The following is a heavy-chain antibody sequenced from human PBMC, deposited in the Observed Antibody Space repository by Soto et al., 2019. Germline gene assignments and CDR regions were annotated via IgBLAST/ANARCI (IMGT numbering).Heavy chain of an antibody. CDR3: ARRPQGSIVVVPADSGGMDV. CDR2: INSDGSST. D-gene: IGHD2-2*01. J-gene: IGHJ6*02. V-gene: IGHV3-74*01. Sequence: GGSLRLSCAASGFTLSSYWMHWVRQAPGKGLVWVSRINSDGSSTNYADSVKGRFTISRDNAKNTLYLQMNSLRAEDTAVYYCARRPQGSIVVVPADSGGMDVGGHGTPVTVSS. CDR1: GFTLSSYW.